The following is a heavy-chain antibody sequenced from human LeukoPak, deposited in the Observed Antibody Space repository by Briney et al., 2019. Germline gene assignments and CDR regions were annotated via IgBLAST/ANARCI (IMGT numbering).Heavy chain of an antibody. CDR1: GGSFSGYY. J-gene: IGHJ3*02. D-gene: IGHD2-2*01. CDR3: ARMRYCSSTSCSYTPDHDAFDI. CDR2: INHSGST. Sequence: SETLSLTCAVYGGSFSGYYWSWIRQPPGKGLEWIGEINHSGSTNYNPSLKSRVTIAVDTSKNQFSLKLSSVTAADTAVYYCARMRYCSSTSCSYTPDHDAFDIWGQGTMVTVSS. V-gene: IGHV4-34*01.